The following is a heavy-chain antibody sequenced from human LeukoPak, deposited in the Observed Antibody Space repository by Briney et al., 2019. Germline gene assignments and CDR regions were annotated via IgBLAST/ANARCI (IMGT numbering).Heavy chain of an antibody. CDR1: GYTFTSYA. D-gene: IGHD3-9*01. Sequence: GASVKVSCKASGYTFTSYAMHWVRQAPGQRVEWMGWINAGNGNTKYSQKFQGRVTITRDTSASTAYMELSSLRSEDTAVYYCARPYYDILTGYYTYYFDYWGQGTLVTVSS. CDR2: INAGNGNT. J-gene: IGHJ4*02. CDR3: ARPYYDILTGYYTYYFDY. V-gene: IGHV1-3*01.